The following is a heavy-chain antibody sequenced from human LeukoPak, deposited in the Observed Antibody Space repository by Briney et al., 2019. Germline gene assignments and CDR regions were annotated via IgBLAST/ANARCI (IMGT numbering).Heavy chain of an antibody. J-gene: IGHJ4*02. CDR3: ARIRGRKYSSGWTNFDY. V-gene: IGHV1-69*05. D-gene: IGHD6-19*01. Sequence: SVEVSCKASGGTFSSYAISWVRQAPGQGLEWMGGIIPIFGTANYAQKFQGRVTITTDESTSTAYMELSSLRSEDTAVYYCARIRGRKYSSGWTNFDYWGQGTLVTVSS. CDR2: IIPIFGTA. CDR1: GGTFSSYA.